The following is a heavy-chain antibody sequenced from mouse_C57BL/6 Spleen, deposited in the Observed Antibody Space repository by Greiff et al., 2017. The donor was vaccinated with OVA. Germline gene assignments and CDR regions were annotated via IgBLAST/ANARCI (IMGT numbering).Heavy chain of an antibody. CDR3: ARGRTAQATGAMDY. V-gene: IGHV3-6*01. D-gene: IGHD3-2*02. Sequence: EVKLQESGPGLVKPSQSLSLTCSVTGYSITSGYYWNWIRQFPGNKLEWMGYISYDGSNNYNPSLKNRISITRDPSKNQLFLKLNAVTTEDTATYYCARGRTAQATGAMDYWGQGTSVTVSS. CDR2: ISYDGSN. CDR1: GYSITSGYY. J-gene: IGHJ4*01.